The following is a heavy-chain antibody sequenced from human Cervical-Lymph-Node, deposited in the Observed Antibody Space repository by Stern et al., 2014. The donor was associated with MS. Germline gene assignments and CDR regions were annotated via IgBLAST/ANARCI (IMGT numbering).Heavy chain of an antibody. CDR3: AREMGEWELLRGGDDVSDI. CDR2: LSYSGET. V-gene: IGHV4-31*03. Sequence: QVQLQESGPGLVKPSQTLSLTCSVSGGSISSGGFYWSWIRQHPGKGLEWIGYLSYSGETYYNPSLKRRVSISVDTSKKQFSLKMTSVTAADTAVYYCAREMGEWELLRGGDDVSDIWGQGTMVTVSS. D-gene: IGHD1-26*01. CDR1: GGSISSGGFY. J-gene: IGHJ3*02.